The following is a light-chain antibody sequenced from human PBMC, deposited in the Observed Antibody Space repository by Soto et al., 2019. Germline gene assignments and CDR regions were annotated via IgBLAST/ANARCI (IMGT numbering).Light chain of an antibody. V-gene: IGKV3-20*01. Sequence: EIVLTQSPGTLSLSPGERATLSCRASQSVSSSYLAWYQQKPGQAPRLLIYGASSRATGIPDRFSGSGSGTDLALTISRLEPEDFAVYYCQQYGSSSNTFGQGTKLEIK. CDR3: QQYGSSSNT. CDR2: GAS. CDR1: QSVSSSY. J-gene: IGKJ2*01.